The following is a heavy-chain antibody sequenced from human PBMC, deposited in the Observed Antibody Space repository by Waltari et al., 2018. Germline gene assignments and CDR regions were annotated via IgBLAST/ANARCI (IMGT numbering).Heavy chain of an antibody. CDR3: ARADRGPRSGSSATPAWGP. CDR2: NKRSGST. J-gene: IGHJ5*02. Sequence: QVQLQQWGAGLLKPSETLSLTCAVYGGSFSVYYWSWIRQPPGKGLEWIGENKRSGSTNYNPSPTSRVTISLDTSKNHFSLKLSSVTAADTAVYYCARADRGPRSGSSATPAWGPWGQGTLVTVSS. D-gene: IGHD1-26*01. CDR1: GGSFSVYY. V-gene: IGHV4-34*01.